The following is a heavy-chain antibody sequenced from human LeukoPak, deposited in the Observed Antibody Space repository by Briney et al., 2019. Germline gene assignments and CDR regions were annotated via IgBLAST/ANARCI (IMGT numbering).Heavy chain of an antibody. D-gene: IGHD6-13*01. Sequence: PGGSLRLSRAASGFTFDDYAMHWVRHAPGKGLEWVSLISGDGGSTYYADSVKGRFTISRDNSKNSLYLQMNSLRTEDTALYYCAKVTGSWGYYYYYGMDVWGQGTTVTVSS. CDR2: ISGDGGST. V-gene: IGHV3-43*02. CDR3: AKVTGSWGYYYYYGMDV. J-gene: IGHJ6*02. CDR1: GFTFDDYA.